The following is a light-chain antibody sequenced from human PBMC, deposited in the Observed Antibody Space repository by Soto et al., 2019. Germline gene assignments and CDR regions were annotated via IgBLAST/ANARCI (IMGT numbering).Light chain of an antibody. CDR1: SSNVGGYSY. J-gene: IGLJ3*02. V-gene: IGLV2-11*01. CDR2: DVT. Sequence: QSVLTQPRSVSGSPGQSVTISCTGTSSNVGGYSYVSWYQQHPGIAPQLIIYDVTKRPSGVPDRFSGSKSGNTASLTISELQAEDESDYYCCSYAGSYSWVFGGGTKLTVL. CDR3: CSYAGSYSWV.